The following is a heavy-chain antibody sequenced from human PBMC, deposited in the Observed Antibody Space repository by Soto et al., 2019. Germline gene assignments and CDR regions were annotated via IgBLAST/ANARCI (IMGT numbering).Heavy chain of an antibody. J-gene: IGHJ4*02. Sequence: GGSLRLSCAASGFTFSSYSMNWVRQAPGKGLEWVSSISSSSSYIYYADSVKGRFTISRDNAKNSLYLQMNSLRAEDTAVYYCARRHGFGELSYFDYWGQGTLVTVSS. V-gene: IGHV3-21*01. CDR3: ARRHGFGELSYFDY. CDR1: GFTFSSYS. D-gene: IGHD3-10*01. CDR2: ISSSSSYI.